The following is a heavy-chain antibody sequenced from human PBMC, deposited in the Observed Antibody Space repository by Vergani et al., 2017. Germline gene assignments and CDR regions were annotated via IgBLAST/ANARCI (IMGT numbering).Heavy chain of an antibody. V-gene: IGHV3-21*01. CDR3: ARGPMVRGKIHYYYGMDV. Sequence: DVQLVESGGGLVKPGGSLRLSCAASGFTFSSFSMNWVRQAPVRGLEWVSSISSSSSYIYGDSLKGRLTISRDNAKNSLYLQMNSLRDEDTAVYYCARGPMVRGKIHYYYGMDVWGQGTTVTVSS. J-gene: IGHJ6*02. D-gene: IGHD3-10*01. CDR2: ISSSSSYI. CDR1: GFTFSSFS.